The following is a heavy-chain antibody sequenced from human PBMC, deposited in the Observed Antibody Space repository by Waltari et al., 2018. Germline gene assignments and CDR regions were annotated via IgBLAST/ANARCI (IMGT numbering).Heavy chain of an antibody. Sequence: EVQLVQSGAEVKKPGESLKISCKGSGYSFTSYWIGWVRQMPGKGLEWMGIIHPGGSDTMYSPSFQGQVTISADKSISTAYLQWSSLKASDTAMYYCARQGLYCSSTSCPIPYYWGQGTLVTVSS. J-gene: IGHJ4*02. CDR1: GYSFTSYW. D-gene: IGHD2-2*01. CDR2: IHPGGSDT. CDR3: ARQGLYCSSTSCPIPYY. V-gene: IGHV5-51*01.